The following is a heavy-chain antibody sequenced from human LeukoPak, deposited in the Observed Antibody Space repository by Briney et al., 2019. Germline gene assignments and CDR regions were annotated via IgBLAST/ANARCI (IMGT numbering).Heavy chain of an antibody. CDR3: ARDQGGVGY. D-gene: IGHD3-16*01. Sequence: QSGGSLRLSCVASGITFSSYSKNWVRQAPGKGLEWVSYISSFSGTINYADSVKGRFTISRDNAKNSLYLQMNSLRAEDTAVYYCARDQGGVGYWGQGTLVTVSS. J-gene: IGHJ4*02. CDR2: ISSFSGTI. V-gene: IGHV3-48*01. CDR1: GITFSSYS.